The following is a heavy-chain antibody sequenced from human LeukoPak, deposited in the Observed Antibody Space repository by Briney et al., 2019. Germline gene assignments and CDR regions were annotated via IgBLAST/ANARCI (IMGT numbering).Heavy chain of an antibody. J-gene: IGHJ3*02. CDR1: GYTFTGFY. Sequence: ASVKLSCKASGYTFTGFYMQWVRPAPGQGREWIVWINPNSGGTNYAQNFRGRVSMTRKTSISTAYMDLRRLRSDDTAVYYGASANYDRSGSTLPDAFDIWGQGTMVTVSS. CDR3: ASANYDRSGSTLPDAFDI. CDR2: INPNSGGT. V-gene: IGHV1-2*02. D-gene: IGHD3-22*01.